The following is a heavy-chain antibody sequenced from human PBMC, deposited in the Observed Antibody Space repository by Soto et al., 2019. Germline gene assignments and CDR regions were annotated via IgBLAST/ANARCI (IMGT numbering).Heavy chain of an antibody. J-gene: IGHJ4*02. V-gene: IGHV3-23*01. CDR1: GFTFSSYA. CDR3: AQDSGPECQGVFDS. Sequence: PGGSLRLSCAASGFTFSSYAMTWVRQAPGRGLEWVSSVSGSGSIRYDADSVRGRFTISRDNSKNTLYLQMNNLRAEDTAVYYCAQDSGPECQGVFDSWGQGTLVTGSS. D-gene: IGHD1-26*01. CDR2: VSGSGSIR.